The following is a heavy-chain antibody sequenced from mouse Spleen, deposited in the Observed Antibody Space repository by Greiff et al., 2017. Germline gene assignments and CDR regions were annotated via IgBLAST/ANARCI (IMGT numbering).Heavy chain of an antibody. V-gene: IGHV2-2*01. CDR1: GFSLTSYG. CDR3: ARNSYYYDGSYESYWYFDV. D-gene: IGHD1-1*01. CDR2: IWSGGST. J-gene: IGHJ1*01. Sequence: VKLMESGPGLVQPSQSLSITCTVSGFSLTSYGVHWVRQSPGKGLEWLGVIWSGGSTDYNAAFISRLSISKDNSKSQVFFKMNSLQADDTAIYYCARNSYYYDGSYESYWYFDVWGAGTTVTVSS.